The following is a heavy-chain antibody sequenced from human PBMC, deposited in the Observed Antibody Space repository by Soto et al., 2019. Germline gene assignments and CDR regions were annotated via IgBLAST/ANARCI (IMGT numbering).Heavy chain of an antibody. V-gene: IGHV2-5*02. CDR2: IYWDDDK. J-gene: IGHJ4*01. D-gene: IGHD3-10*01. CDR1: GFSLSTSGVA. Sequence: QITLKESGPTLVKPTQTLTLTCTFSGFSLSTSGVAVSWIRQPPGKALEWLALIYWDDDKRYSPSLKNRLTITKDTSKNQVVLTMSNMDSVDTATYYCAHSMFMVRATSPWYDYWGQGTLVTVSS. CDR3: AHSMFMVRATSPWYDY.